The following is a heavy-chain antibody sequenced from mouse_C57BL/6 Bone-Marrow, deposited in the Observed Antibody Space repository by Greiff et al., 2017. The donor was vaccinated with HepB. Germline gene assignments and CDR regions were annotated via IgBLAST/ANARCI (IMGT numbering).Heavy chain of an antibody. CDR1: GYTFTNYW. CDR2: IYPGGGYT. Sequence: QVQLKQSGAELVRPGPSVKMSCKASGYTFTNYWIGWAKQRPGHGLEWIGDIYPGGGYTNYNEKFKGKATLTADKSSSTAYMQFSSLTSEDSAIYYCARYDYDAMDYWGQGTSVTVSS. CDR3: ARYDYDAMDY. J-gene: IGHJ4*01. V-gene: IGHV1-63*01.